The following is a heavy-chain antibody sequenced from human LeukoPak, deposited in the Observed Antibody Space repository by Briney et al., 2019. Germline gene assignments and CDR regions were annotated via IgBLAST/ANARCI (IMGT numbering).Heavy chain of an antibody. CDR1: GGSISSYY. J-gene: IGHJ4*02. CDR3: ARDDYYGSGMRYFDY. D-gene: IGHD3-10*01. CDR2: FYYSGST. V-gene: IGHV4-59*01. Sequence: PSETLSLTCTVSGGSISSYYWSWIRQSPGKGLGWIGYFYYSGSTNYNPSLKSRVTISVDTSKNQFSLKLSSVTAADTAVYYCARDDYYGSGMRYFDYWGQGTLVTVSS.